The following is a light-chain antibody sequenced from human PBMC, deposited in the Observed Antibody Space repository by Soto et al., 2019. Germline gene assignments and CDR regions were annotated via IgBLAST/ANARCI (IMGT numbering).Light chain of an antibody. CDR1: SSDVGSYNY. V-gene: IGLV2-11*01. J-gene: IGLJ1*01. Sequence: QSALTQPRSVSGSPGQSVTLSCTGTSSDVGSYNYVSWYQQHPGKAPKLMIDDVNKRPSGVPDRFSGSRSGNTASLTISGLQAEDEADYYCSSYTSSSTHVFGTGTKVTVL. CDR3: SSYTSSSTHV. CDR2: DVN.